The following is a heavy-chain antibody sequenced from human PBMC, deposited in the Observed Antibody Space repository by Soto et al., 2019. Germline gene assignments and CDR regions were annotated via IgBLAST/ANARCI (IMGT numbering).Heavy chain of an antibody. Sequence: GGTLRLSCAVSGFTFSNAWKSWVRLAPRKGLEWVGRIKSKSDGRKKDYAAPVKGRFTISRDDSKNTIYMQMNSLKTYDTTVYYCTTEPQLRAGIYYYYYMYVGGKGGKGRVSS. CDR3: TTEPQLRAGIYYYYYMYV. J-gene: IGHJ6*03. D-gene: IGHD6-13*01. V-gene: IGHV3-15*01. CDR2: IKSKSDGRKK. CDR1: GFTFSNAW.